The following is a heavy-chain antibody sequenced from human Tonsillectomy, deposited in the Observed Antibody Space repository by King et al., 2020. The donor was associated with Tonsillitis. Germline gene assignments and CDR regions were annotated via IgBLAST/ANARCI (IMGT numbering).Heavy chain of an antibody. CDR2: IKDDESRT. D-gene: IGHD3-10*01. J-gene: IGHJ4*02. CDR3: TSERYGGPDY. CDR1: GFTVSNYW. V-gene: IGHV3-74*01. Sequence: VQLVESGGGLVQPGGSLRLSCAASGFTVSNYWMYWVRQAPGKGLVWVSRIKDDESRTSYADSVKGRFTIARDNAKNAVFLQMNSLRPEDTAIYYCTSERYGGPDYWGQGTLVTVSS.